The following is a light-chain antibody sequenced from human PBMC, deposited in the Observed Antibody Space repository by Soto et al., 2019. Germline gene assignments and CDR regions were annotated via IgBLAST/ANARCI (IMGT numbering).Light chain of an antibody. V-gene: IGKV1-39*01. J-gene: IGKJ1*01. CDR2: AAS. CDR1: QNIRNY. Sequence: DIQMTQSPSSLSASVGDRVTITCRTTQNIRNYLNWYQQKPGKAPKLLIYAASGLQSGVPSRFSASGSGTDFTLTISYLQPEDFAAYYCQQTYSVPAPFGQGTKVDIX. CDR3: QQTYSVPAP.